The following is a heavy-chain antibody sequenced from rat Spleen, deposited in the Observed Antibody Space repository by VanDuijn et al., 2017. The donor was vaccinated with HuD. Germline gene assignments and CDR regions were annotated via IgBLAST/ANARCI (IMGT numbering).Heavy chain of an antibody. J-gene: IGHJ2*01. CDR3: TRDLYDFDY. CDR1: GFTLTRYH. V-gene: IGHV2-1*01. CDR2: IWGDGST. Sequence: QVQLKESGPGLVQPSQTLSLTCTVSGFTLTRYHVHWVRQPPGKGLEWMGGIWGDGSTDYNSVLKSRLTINRDTSKSQVFLKMNSLQTEDTGTYYCTRDLYDFDYWGQGVLVTVSS.